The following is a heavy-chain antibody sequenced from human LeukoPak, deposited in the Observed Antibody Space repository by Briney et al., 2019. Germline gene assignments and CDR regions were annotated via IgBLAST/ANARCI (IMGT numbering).Heavy chain of an antibody. D-gene: IGHD4-17*01. J-gene: IGHJ6*02. V-gene: IGHV3-23*01. CDR1: GFTFSSFA. CDR2: ISGSGGST. Sequence: PGGSLRLSCAASGFTFSSFAMNWVRQAPGKGLEWVSAISGSGGSTYYADSVKGRFTISRDNSKNTLYLQMNSLRAEDTAVYYCARDPGYGDYNHHYHGMDVWGQGTTVTVSS. CDR3: ARDPGYGDYNHHYHGMDV.